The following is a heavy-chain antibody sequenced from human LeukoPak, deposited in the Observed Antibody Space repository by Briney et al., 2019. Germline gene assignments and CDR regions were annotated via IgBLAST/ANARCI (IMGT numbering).Heavy chain of an antibody. Sequence: PGGSLRLSCAASGFTFSSYAMTWVRQAPGKGLEWVSTISGSGDSTYYADSVKGRFTISRDNSKNTLYLQMNSLRAEDTAVYYCAKGESGGSYYYYWSQGTLVTVSS. D-gene: IGHD1-26*01. J-gene: IGHJ4*02. V-gene: IGHV3-23*01. CDR3: AKGESGGSYYYY. CDR2: ISGSGDST. CDR1: GFTFSSYA.